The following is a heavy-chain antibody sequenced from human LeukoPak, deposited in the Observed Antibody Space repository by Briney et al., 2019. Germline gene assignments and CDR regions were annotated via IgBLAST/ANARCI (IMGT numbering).Heavy chain of an antibody. Sequence: GGSLRLSYAASGFTFSSYAMHWVRQAPGKGLEWVAVISYDGSNKYYADSVKGRFTISRDNSKNTLYLQMNSLRAEDTAVYYFARVTYDYWGQGTLVTVSS. CDR2: ISYDGSNK. CDR3: ARVTYDY. V-gene: IGHV3-30*04. CDR1: GFTFSSYA. J-gene: IGHJ4*02.